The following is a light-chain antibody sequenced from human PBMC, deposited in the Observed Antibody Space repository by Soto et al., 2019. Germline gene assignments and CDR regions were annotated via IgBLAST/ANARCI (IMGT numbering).Light chain of an antibody. V-gene: IGLV1-40*01. CDR1: SSNIGAGYD. CDR3: QSYDSSLSGFYV. Sequence: QPVLTQPPSVSGAPGQRVTISCTGSSSNIGAGYDVHWYQPLPGTAPKLLIYCNSNRPSAVPDRFSGSKSGTSASLAITGLQAEDDADSDCQSYDSSLSGFYVFGTGTKLTVL. CDR2: CNS. J-gene: IGLJ1*01.